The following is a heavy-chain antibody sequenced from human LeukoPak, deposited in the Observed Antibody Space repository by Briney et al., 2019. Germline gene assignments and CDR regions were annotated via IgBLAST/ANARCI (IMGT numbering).Heavy chain of an antibody. Sequence: PGWSLRLSCAASGFTFSSYGMHWVRQAPGKGLEWVAVIWYDGSNKYYADSVKGRFTISRDNSKNTLYLQMNSLRAEDTAVYYCARDFQDVYYYDSSGYYPEYYFDYWGQGTLVTVSS. J-gene: IGHJ4*02. V-gene: IGHV3-33*01. CDR2: IWYDGSNK. CDR3: ARDFQDVYYYDSSGYYPEYYFDY. CDR1: GFTFSSYG. D-gene: IGHD3-22*01.